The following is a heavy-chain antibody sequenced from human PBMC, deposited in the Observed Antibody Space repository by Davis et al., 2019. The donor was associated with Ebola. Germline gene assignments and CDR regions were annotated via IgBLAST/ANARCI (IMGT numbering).Heavy chain of an antibody. J-gene: IGHJ4*02. D-gene: IGHD2-21*01. CDR1: GYTFTSYG. Sequence: AASVKVSCKASGYTFTSYGISWVRQAPGQGLEWMGWINAGNGNTKYSQKFQGRVTITRDTSASTAYMELSSLRSEDTAVYFCARGGVAYSDLDYWGQGTLVAVSS. V-gene: IGHV1-18*01. CDR2: INAGNGNT. CDR3: ARGGVAYSDLDY.